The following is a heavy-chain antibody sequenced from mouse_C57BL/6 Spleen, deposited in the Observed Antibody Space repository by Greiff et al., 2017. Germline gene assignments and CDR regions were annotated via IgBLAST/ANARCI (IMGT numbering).Heavy chain of an antibody. Sequence: QVQLKQPGAELVKPGASVKMSCKASGYTFTSYWITWVKQRPGQGLEWIGDIYPGSGSTNYNEKFKSKATLTVDTSSSTAYMQLSSLTSEDSAVYYCARGYDYHDGSYFDDWGQGTTLTVSS. CDR2: IYPGSGST. J-gene: IGHJ2*01. CDR1: GYTFTSYW. CDR3: ARGYDYHDGSYFDD. V-gene: IGHV1-55*01. D-gene: IGHD2-4*01.